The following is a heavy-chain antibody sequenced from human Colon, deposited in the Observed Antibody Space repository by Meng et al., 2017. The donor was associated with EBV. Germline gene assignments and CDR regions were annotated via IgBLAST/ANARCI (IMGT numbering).Heavy chain of an antibody. D-gene: IGHD5-24*01. CDR3: ARGPSRWLQFSFDY. CDR2: IYYSGST. J-gene: IGHJ4*02. CDR1: GGSISSGGYY. V-gene: IGHV4-31*03. Sequence: RESGPGLVKPSQTRSRTCTVPGGSISSGGYYWSWIRQHPGKGLEWIGYIYYSGSTYYNPSLKSRVTISIDTSKNQFSLKLSSVTAADTAVYYCARGPSRWLQFSFDYWGQGTLVTVSS.